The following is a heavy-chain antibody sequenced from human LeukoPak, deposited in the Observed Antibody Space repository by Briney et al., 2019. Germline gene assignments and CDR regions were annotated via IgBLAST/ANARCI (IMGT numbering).Heavy chain of an antibody. CDR1: GGSISSYY. D-gene: IGHD3-10*01. J-gene: IGHJ2*01. Sequence: PSETLSLTCTVSGGSISSYYWSWIWQPAGKGLEWIGRIYTSGSTNYNPSLKSRVTMSVDTSKNQFSLKLSSVTAADTAVYYCARDTNGSGSYPLFYWYFDLWGRGTLVTVSS. V-gene: IGHV4-4*07. CDR2: IYTSGST. CDR3: ARDTNGSGSYPLFYWYFDL.